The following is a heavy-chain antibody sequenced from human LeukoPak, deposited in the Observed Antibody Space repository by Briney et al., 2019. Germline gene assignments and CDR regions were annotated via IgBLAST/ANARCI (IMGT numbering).Heavy chain of an antibody. V-gene: IGHV1-46*01. CDR2: INPSGGST. CDR1: GYTFTSYY. CDR3: ATLNIAVAGNDY. D-gene: IGHD6-19*01. Sequence: ASVKVSCKASGYTFTSYYMHWVRQAPGQGLEWMGIINPSGGSTSYAQKLQGRVTMTTDTSTSTAYMELRSLRSDDTAVYYCATLNIAVAGNDYWGQGTLVTVSS. J-gene: IGHJ4*02.